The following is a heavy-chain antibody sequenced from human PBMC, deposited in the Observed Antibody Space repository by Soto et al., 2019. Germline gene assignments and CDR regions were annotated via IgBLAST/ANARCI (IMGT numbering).Heavy chain of an antibody. CDR1: GYTFTNYG. D-gene: IGHD6-13*01. Sequence: QVQLVQSGAEVKKPGASVKVSCKASGYTFTNYGISWVRQAPGQGHEWMGWISGYNGKTNYVQTLQGRVTMTTDTSTSTAYMELRSLRSDDTAVYYCARGGSSRSDEYYQHWGQGTLVIVSS. CDR3: ARGGSSRSDEYYQH. J-gene: IGHJ1*01. V-gene: IGHV1-18*01. CDR2: ISGYNGKT.